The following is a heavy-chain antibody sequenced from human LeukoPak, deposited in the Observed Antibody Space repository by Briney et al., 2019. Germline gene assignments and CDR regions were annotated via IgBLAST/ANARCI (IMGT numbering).Heavy chain of an antibody. V-gene: IGHV4-34*01. CDR3: ARRDYSLYYFDY. Sequence: SETLSLTCAVYGGSFSGYYWRGLEWIGEINHSGSTNYNPSLKSRVTISVDTSKNQFSLKLSSVTAADTAVYYCARRDYSLYYFDYWGQGTLVTVSS. J-gene: IGHJ4*02. CDR2: INHSGST. CDR1: GGSFSGYY. D-gene: IGHD4-11*01.